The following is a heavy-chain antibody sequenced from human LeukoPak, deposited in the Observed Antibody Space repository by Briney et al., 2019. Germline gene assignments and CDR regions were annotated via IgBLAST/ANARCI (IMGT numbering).Heavy chain of an antibody. D-gene: IGHD4-17*01. CDR1: GFTFSSYG. V-gene: IGHV3-30*03. CDR2: ISYDGSNK. Sequence: QPGRSLRLSCAASGFTFSSYGMHWVRQAPGKGLEWVAVISYDGSNKYYADSVKGRFTISRDNSKNTLYLQMNSLRAEDTAVYYCARDKSYGDSEDYWGQGTLVTVSS. CDR3: ARDKSYGDSEDY. J-gene: IGHJ4*02.